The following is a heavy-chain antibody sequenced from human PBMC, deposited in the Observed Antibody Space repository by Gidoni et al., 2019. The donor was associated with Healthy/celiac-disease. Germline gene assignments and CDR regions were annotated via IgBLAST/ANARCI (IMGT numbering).Heavy chain of an antibody. CDR2: INPSGGST. J-gene: IGHJ6*02. Sequence: QVQLVQSGAEVKKPGASVKVSCRASGYTFTSYYMHWVRQAPGQGLEWMGIINPSGGSTSYAQKFQGRVTMTRDTSTSTVYMELSSLRSEDTAVYYCARTYYDFWSGLRGFGYYYGMDVWGQGTTVTVSS. CDR1: GYTFTSYY. V-gene: IGHV1-46*01. CDR3: ARTYYDFWSGLRGFGYYYGMDV. D-gene: IGHD3-3*01.